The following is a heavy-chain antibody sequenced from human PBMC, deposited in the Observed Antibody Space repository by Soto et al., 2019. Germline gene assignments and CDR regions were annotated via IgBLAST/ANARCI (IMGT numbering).Heavy chain of an antibody. V-gene: IGHV3-74*01. D-gene: IGHD6-6*01. CDR1: GFTFSSYW. CDR2: INSDGSST. J-gene: IGHJ6*03. Sequence: EVQLVESGGGLVQPGGSLRLSCAASGFTFSSYWMHWVRQAPGKGLVWVSRINSDGSSTSYADSVKGRFTISRDNAKNTLYLQMTSLSAEDTAVYYCARDFRIAARQGLVYYMDVWGKGTTVTVSS. CDR3: ARDFRIAARQGLVYYMDV.